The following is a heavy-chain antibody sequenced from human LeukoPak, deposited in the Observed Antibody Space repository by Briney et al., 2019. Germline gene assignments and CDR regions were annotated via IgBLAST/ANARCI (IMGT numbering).Heavy chain of an antibody. CDR1: GYTFTSYD. D-gene: IGHD6-6*01. CDR3: ARGESIAARRALGY. J-gene: IGHJ4*02. CDR2: MNPNSGNT. V-gene: IGHV1-8*03. Sequence: GASVKVSCKASGYTFTSYDINWVRQATGQGLEWMGWMNPNSGNTGYAQKFQGRVTITRNTSISTAYMELSSLRSEDTAVYYCARGESIAARRALGYWGQGTLVTVSS.